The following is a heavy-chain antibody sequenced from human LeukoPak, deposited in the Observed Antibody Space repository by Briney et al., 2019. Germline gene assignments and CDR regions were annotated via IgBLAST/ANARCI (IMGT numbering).Heavy chain of an antibody. D-gene: IGHD3-16*01. V-gene: IGHV1-69*04. J-gene: IGHJ3*02. Sequence: PVASVKVSRKASGGTFSSYAISWVRQAPGQGLEWMGRIIPIFGIANYAQKFQGRVTITADKSTSTAYMELSSLRSEDTAVYYCARESVTSAYRGAFDIWGQGTMVTVSS. CDR1: GGTFSSYA. CDR2: IIPIFGIA. CDR3: ARESVTSAYRGAFDI.